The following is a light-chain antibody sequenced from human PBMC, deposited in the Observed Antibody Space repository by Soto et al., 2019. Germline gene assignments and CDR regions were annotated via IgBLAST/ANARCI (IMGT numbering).Light chain of an antibody. V-gene: IGKV1-5*03. J-gene: IGKJ1*01. CDR1: EGVKSW. CDR3: QPYNTCPCT. CDR2: KAS. Sequence: DIQMTQSPSTLSASLGDSVTITCRASEGVKSWLAWYQQKPGKAPKFLIYKASSIAIGVPSRFSGSGSGTEFTLTISSLQPDDFATYYCQPYNTCPCTFGQGTRVDVK.